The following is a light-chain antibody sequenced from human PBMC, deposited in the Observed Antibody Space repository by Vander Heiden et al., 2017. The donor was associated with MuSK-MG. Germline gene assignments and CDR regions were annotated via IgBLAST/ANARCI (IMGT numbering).Light chain of an antibody. V-gene: IGLV1-51*01. CDR3: GAWDSSLIVV. Sequence: QSALTHPPSVSPAPGQQVTISCSASSPNVGNNDVSRSQPFQGAPPKLLTYANNQRPSGIPDRFSGSRSGASATLGISGLQTGDEADYYCGAWDSSLIVVFGGGTKLTVL. J-gene: IGLJ2*01. CDR1: SPNVGNND. CDR2: ANN.